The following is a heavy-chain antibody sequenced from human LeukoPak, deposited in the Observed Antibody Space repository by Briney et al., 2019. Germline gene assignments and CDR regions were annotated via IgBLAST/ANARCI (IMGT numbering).Heavy chain of an antibody. D-gene: IGHD3-10*01. J-gene: IGHJ4*02. V-gene: IGHV3-21*01. CDR1: GFTFSSYS. CDR3: AANLALTARVDY. CDR2: ISSSSSYI. Sequence: GGSLRLSCAASGFTFSSYSMNWVRQAPGKGLEWVSSISSSSSYIYYADSVKGRFTISRDNAKNSLYLQMNSLRAEDTAVYYCAANLALTARVDYWGQGTLVTVSS.